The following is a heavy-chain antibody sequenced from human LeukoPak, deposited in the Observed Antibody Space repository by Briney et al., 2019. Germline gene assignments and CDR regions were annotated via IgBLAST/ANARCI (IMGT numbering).Heavy chain of an antibody. J-gene: IGHJ4*02. CDR1: GFTFSSYW. CDR2: INSDGSST. V-gene: IGHV3-74*01. Sequence: GGSLRLSCAASGFTFSSYWMHWVRQAPGKGLVWVSRINSDGSSTSYADSVKGRFTISRDNAKNTLYLQMNSLRAEDTAVYYCARDFTMVRGVSFPRRLDYWGQGTLVTVSS. CDR3: ARDFTMVRGVSFPRRLDY. D-gene: IGHD3-10*01.